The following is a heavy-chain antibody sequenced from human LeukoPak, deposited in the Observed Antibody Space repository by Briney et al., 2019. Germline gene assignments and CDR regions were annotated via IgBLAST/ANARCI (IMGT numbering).Heavy chain of an antibody. CDR3: AKDGSGSYYRLPYNFDY. D-gene: IGHD3-10*01. J-gene: IGHJ4*02. V-gene: IGHV3-48*03. Sequence: GGSLRLSCAASGFTFSSYEMNWVRQAPGKGLEWVSYISSSGSTIYYADSVKGRFTISRDNSKNTLYLQMNSLRAEDTAVYYCAKDGSGSYYRLPYNFDYWGQGTLVTVSS. CDR2: ISSSGSTI. CDR1: GFTFSSYE.